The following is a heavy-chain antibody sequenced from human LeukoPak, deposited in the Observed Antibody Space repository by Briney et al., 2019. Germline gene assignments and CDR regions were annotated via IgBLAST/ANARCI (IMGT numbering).Heavy chain of an antibody. CDR1: GFAFSSYA. Sequence: GGSLRLSCSASGFAFSSYAMSWVRQAPGKGLEWVSITSGSGGNPYYADSVKGRFTISRDNSKNTLYLHMNSLRAEDTALYYCAKDTGIILVRGAADYGGQGILVTVSS. CDR2: TSGSGGNP. V-gene: IGHV3-23*01. D-gene: IGHD3-10*01. CDR3: AKDTGIILVRGAADY. J-gene: IGHJ4*02.